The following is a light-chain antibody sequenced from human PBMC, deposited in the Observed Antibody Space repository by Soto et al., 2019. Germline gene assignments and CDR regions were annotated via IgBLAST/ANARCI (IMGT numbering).Light chain of an antibody. V-gene: IGLV1-40*01. J-gene: IGLJ3*02. CDR3: QSYDSSLSGSDWV. Sequence: QSVLTQPPSVSGAPGQRVTISCTGSSSNIGAGYDVHWYQQLPGTAPKLLIYANTTRPSGVPDRFSGSKSGTSASLAITGLQAEDEADYYCQSYDSSLSGSDWVFGGGTKVTVL. CDR1: SSNIGAGYD. CDR2: ANT.